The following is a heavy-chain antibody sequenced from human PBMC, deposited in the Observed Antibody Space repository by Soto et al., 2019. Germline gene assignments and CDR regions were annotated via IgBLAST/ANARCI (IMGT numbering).Heavy chain of an antibody. CDR2: INDDGSNT. V-gene: IGHV3-74*03. D-gene: IGHD3-16*02. CDR3: LRGATPRCSSAAGYTWFAP. CDR1: GFIFTNYW. Sequence: EVQLVQSGGGLVQPGGSLRLSCAASGFIFTNYWMHWVRQAPGKGLVCVSRINDDGSNTEYADSAKGRFTLSSDNTRNTLYRQLNNLRAEDTAVYYCLRGATPRCSSAAGYTWFAPWGQGTLLTVSS. J-gene: IGHJ5*02.